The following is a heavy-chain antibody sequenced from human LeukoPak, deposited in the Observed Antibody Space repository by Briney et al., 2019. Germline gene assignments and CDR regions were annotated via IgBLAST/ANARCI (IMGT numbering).Heavy chain of an antibody. J-gene: IGHJ4*02. V-gene: IGHV2-70*11. Sequence: SGPTLVNPTQPLTLTFTFSGFSLTTTGMCVSWIRQPPGKALEWLARIDWDDDKYYSTSLKTRLTISKDTSKNQVVLTMTNMDPVDTATYYCARRRTGDYFDYWGQGTLVTVSS. CDR1: GFSLTTTGMC. D-gene: IGHD3/OR15-3a*01. CDR2: IDWDDDK. CDR3: ARRRTGDYFDY.